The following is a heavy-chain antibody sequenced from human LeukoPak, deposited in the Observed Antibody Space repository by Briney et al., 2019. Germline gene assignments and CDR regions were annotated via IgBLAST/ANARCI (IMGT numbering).Heavy chain of an antibody. Sequence: QPGGSLRLSCAASGFTFSSYGMSWVRQAPGKGLEWVSSISGSGGNTYYADSVKGRFTISRDNSKNTLFLHMNSLRAEDTAVYYCARALGGYHFDYWGQGTLVTVSS. CDR3: ARALGGYHFDY. D-gene: IGHD3-16*01. CDR1: GFTFSSYG. J-gene: IGHJ4*02. V-gene: IGHV3-23*01. CDR2: ISGSGGNT.